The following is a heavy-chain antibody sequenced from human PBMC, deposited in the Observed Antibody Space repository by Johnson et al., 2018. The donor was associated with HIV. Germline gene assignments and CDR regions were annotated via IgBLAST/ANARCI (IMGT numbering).Heavy chain of an antibody. CDR3: AKDLYSSSWTNDAFDI. Sequence: QVQLVESGGGVVQPGRSLRLFCAVSGFTFTSYTMHWVRQAPGRGLEWVAVISYDGSNRYYADSVKGRFTISRDNSKNTLYLQMNRLRAEDMAVYYCAKDLYSSSWTNDAFDIWGQGTMVTVSS. CDR1: GFTFTSYT. J-gene: IGHJ3*02. CDR2: ISYDGSNR. V-gene: IGHV3-30*04. D-gene: IGHD6-13*01.